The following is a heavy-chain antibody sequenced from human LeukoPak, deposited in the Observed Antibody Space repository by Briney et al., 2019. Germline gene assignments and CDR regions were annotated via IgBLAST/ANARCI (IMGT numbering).Heavy chain of an antibody. CDR2: IKQDGSEK. CDR3: ARDSGDYDYDY. D-gene: IGHD5-12*01. V-gene: IGHV3-7*01. CDR1: GFTFSSYW. Sequence: GSLRLSCAASGFTFSSYWMSWVRQAPGKGLEWVADIKQDGSEKYYVDSVKGRFTISRDNAKNSLYLQMNSLRAEDTAVYYCARDSGDYDYDYWGQGTLVTVSS. J-gene: IGHJ4*02.